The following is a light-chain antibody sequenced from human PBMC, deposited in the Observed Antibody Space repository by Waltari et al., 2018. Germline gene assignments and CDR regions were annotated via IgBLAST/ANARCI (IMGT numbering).Light chain of an antibody. CDR2: EAK. Sequence: QSALTQPPSASGSPGQSVTISCPGPSSDIANYNYVSWYPQFPGRAPKLIIYEAKRRPAGVPDRFSGSKAGSTAFLTVSGLQADDEADYHCATYAGSYVLFGGGTKLTVL. CDR1: SSDIANYNY. V-gene: IGLV2-8*01. CDR3: ATYAGSYVL. J-gene: IGLJ3*02.